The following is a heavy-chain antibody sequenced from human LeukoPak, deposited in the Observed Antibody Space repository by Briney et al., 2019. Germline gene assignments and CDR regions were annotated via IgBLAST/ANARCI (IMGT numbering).Heavy chain of an antibody. CDR1: GYTFTSYY. J-gene: IGHJ6*02. D-gene: IGHD1-26*01. Sequence: ASVKVSCKASGYTFTSYYMHWVRQAPGQGLEWMGIINPSGGSTSYAQKFQGRVTMTRDTSTSTVYMELSSLRSEDTAVYYCAGDLMGGSYYSYYYYYYGMDVWGQGTTVTVSS. CDR2: INPSGGST. V-gene: IGHV1-46*01. CDR3: AGDLMGGSYYSYYYYYYGMDV.